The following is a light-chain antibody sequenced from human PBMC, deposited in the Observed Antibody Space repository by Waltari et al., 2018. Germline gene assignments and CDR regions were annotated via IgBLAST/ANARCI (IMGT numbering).Light chain of an antibody. V-gene: IGLV2-8*01. J-gene: IGLJ1*01. CDR3: CTHVGNANYV. CDR1: SIDAGEHNY. CDR2: AVT. Sequence: QSALTQPPSASGSPGQSVTISCTGTSIDAGEHNYVSLYQQHPGRAPQLMIDAVTRRPSGVPDRFSGSKSGITATLTVSGLQAEDEADYYCCTHVGNANYVFGTGTRVTVL.